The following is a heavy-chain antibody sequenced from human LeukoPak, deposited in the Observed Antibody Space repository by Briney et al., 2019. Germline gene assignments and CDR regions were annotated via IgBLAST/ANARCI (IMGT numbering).Heavy chain of an antibody. CDR2: IYYSGST. V-gene: IGHV4-39*07. Sequence: SETLSLTCTVSGGSIGSSSYYWGWIRQPPGKGLEWIGSIYYSGSTYYNPSLKSRVTISVDTSKNQFSLKLSSVTAADTAVYYCARTPLKDYYDSSGYYFSPGYWGQGTLVTVSS. D-gene: IGHD3-22*01. CDR3: ARTPLKDYYDSSGYYFSPGY. CDR1: GGSIGSSSYY. J-gene: IGHJ4*02.